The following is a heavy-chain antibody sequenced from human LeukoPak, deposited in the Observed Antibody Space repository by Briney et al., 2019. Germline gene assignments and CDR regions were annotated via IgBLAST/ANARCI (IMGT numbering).Heavy chain of an antibody. J-gene: IGHJ4*02. Sequence: SETLSLTCTVSGGSITSYYWSWIRQPPGKGLEWIAYIYYTGSTNYNPSLESRVTISVDTSKNQFSLRLSSVTAADTAVYYCAGLTVTTAIDYWGQGTLVTASS. CDR1: GGSITSYY. CDR2: IYYTGST. CDR3: AGLTVTTAIDY. D-gene: IGHD4-17*01. V-gene: IGHV4-59*01.